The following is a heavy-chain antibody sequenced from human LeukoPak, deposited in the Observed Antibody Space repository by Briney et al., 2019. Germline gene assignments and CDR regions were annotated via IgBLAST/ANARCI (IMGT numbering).Heavy chain of an antibody. Sequence: SETLSLTCTVSGGSISSYYWSWIRQPPGKGLEWIGYIYYSGSTNYNPSLKSRVTISVDTSKNQFSLKLSSVTAADTAVYYCARLDYSGWHAFDIWGQGTMVPVSA. D-gene: IGHD6-19*01. V-gene: IGHV4-59*08. CDR2: IYYSGST. CDR1: GGSISSYY. CDR3: ARLDYSGWHAFDI. J-gene: IGHJ3*02.